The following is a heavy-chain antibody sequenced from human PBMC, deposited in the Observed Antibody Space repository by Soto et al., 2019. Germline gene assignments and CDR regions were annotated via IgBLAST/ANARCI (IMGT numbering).Heavy chain of an antibody. V-gene: IGHV2-5*01. J-gene: IGHJ4*02. CDR1: GFSLSTSGVG. Sequence: QITLKESGPTLVKPTQTLTLTCTFSGFSLSTSGVGVGWIRQPPGKALEWLALIYWNDDKRYSPSLKSRPTTTKDTSKNQVVLTMTNMDHVDTATYYCARYDFWKEDFDYWGQGTLVTVSA. CDR2: IYWNDDK. CDR3: ARYDFWKEDFDY. D-gene: IGHD3-3*01.